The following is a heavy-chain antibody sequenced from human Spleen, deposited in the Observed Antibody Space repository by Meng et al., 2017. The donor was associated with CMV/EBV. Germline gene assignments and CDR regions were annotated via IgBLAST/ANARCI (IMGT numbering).Heavy chain of an antibody. CDR2: IYYSGAT. Sequence: GGSLRLSCAASGFTVNTFAMAWVRQAPGKGLEWVSSIYYSGATYYADSVKGRFTISRDSSKNVLYLQVDSLRVEDTAVHYCARGVNYGSHYHAFEILGQGTMVTVSS. J-gene: IGHJ3*02. V-gene: IGHV3-23*01. D-gene: IGHD4/OR15-4a*01. CDR1: GFTVNTFA. CDR3: ARGVNYGSHYHAFEI.